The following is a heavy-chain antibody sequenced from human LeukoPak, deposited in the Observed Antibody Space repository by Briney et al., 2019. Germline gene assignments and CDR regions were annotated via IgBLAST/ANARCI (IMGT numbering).Heavy chain of an antibody. CDR3: AKERLYGSGSYYFDY. Sequence: GGSLRLSCAASGFTFSSYGMHWVRQAPGKGLEWVAVISYDGSNKYYADSVKGRFTISRDNSKNTLYLQMNSLRAEDTAVYYCAKERLYGSGSYYFDYWGQGTLVTVSS. J-gene: IGHJ4*02. V-gene: IGHV3-30*18. D-gene: IGHD3-10*01. CDR1: GFTFSSYG. CDR2: ISYDGSNK.